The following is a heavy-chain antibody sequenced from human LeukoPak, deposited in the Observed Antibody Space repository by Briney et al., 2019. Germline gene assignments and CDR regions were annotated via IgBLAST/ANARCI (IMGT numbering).Heavy chain of an antibody. CDR2: VYYSGTT. CDR1: GGSISLSYYY. D-gene: IGHD3-10*01. CDR3: ARRPRGVIIKSWFDP. Sequence: PSETLSLTCSVSGGSISLSYYYWGWIRQPPGKALEWIGSVYYSGTTSYNPSLKSRVTISVDMSKNHFSLRLSSVTAADTAMYYCARRPRGVIIKSWFDPWGQGTLVTVSS. J-gene: IGHJ5*02. V-gene: IGHV4-39*07.